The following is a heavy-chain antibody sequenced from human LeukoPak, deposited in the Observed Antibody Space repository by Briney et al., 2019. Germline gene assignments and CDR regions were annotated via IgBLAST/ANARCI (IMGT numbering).Heavy chain of an antibody. CDR2: ISGSGGSP. CDR1: GFTFSSYA. D-gene: IGHD4-17*01. V-gene: IGHV3-23*01. Sequence: GGSLRLSCAASGFTFSSYAMSWVRQAPGKGLEWVSAISGSGGSPYYADSVKGRFTISRDNSKNTLYLQMNSLRAEDTAIYYCARDRYGDFYFDYWCQGTLVTVSS. J-gene: IGHJ4*02. CDR3: ARDRYGDFYFDY.